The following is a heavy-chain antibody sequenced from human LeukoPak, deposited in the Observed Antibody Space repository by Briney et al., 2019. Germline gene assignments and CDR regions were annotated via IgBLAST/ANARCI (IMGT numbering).Heavy chain of an antibody. J-gene: IGHJ4*02. CDR2: IYYSGST. Sequence: SSETLSLTCTASGCSVSSGSYYWSWIRQPPGKGLEWIGYIYYSGSTNYNPSLKSRVTISVDTSKNQFSLKLSSVTAADTAVYYCARVGGLAAALFDYWGQGTLVTVSS. CDR3: ARVGGLAAALFDY. V-gene: IGHV4-61*01. CDR1: GCSVSSGSYY. D-gene: IGHD6-13*01.